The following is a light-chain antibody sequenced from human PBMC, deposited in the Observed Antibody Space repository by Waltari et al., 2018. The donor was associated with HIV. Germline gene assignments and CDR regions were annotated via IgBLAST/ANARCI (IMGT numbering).Light chain of an antibody. Sequence: QSALTQPRSVSGSPGQSVTISCTETRSDVGGYNYVSWYQQHPGKAPKVMIYDVSKRPAGVPGRCAGSKSGNTASLTISGLQAEDEADYCCCSYAGSYIWVFGGGTKLTVL. V-gene: IGLV2-11*01. CDR3: CSYAGSYIWV. CDR2: DVS. J-gene: IGLJ3*02. CDR1: RSDVGGYNY.